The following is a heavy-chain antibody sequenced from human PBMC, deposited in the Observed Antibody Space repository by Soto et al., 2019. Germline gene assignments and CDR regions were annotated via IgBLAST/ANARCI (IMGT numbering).Heavy chain of an antibody. CDR3: ASGEGYCSGGSCPGPGPLDY. D-gene: IGHD2-15*01. CDR2: IIPIFGTA. CDR1: GGTFSSYA. Sequence: QVQLVQSGAKVKKPGSSVKVSCKASGGTFSSYAISWVRQAPGQGLEWMGGIIPIFGTANYAQKFQGRVTITADESTSTAYMELSSLRSEDTAVYYCASGEGYCSGGSCPGPGPLDYWGQGTLVTVSS. J-gene: IGHJ4*02. V-gene: IGHV1-69*01.